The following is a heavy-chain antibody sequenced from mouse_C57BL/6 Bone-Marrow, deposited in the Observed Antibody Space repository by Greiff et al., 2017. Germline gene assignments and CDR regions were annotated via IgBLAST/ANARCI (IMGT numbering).Heavy chain of an antibody. CDR3: ARSWMTVVARDY. J-gene: IGHJ4*01. CDR1: GYTFTSYW. Sequence: QVQLQQPGAELVKPGASVKLSCKASGYTFTSYWMHWVKQRPGQGLEWIGMIHPNSGSTNYNEKFKSKATLTVDKSSSTAYMQLSSLTSEDSAVYYCARSWMTVVARDYWGQGTSVTVTA. CDR2: IHPNSGST. D-gene: IGHD1-1*01. V-gene: IGHV1-64*01.